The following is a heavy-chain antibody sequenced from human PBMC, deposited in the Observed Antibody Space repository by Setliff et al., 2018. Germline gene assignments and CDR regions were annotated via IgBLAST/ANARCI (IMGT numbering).Heavy chain of an antibody. D-gene: IGHD1-26*01. CDR3: ARDPKLVGAPERAFDY. Sequence: ASVKVSCKTSGYMFTTYGISWVRQDPGQGLEWMGWIRVYDGYTDYAQKFQGRVTMTRDTSISTAYMELSRLKYDDTAVYYCARDPKLVGAPERAFDYWGQGTQVTVSS. CDR1: GYMFTTYG. CDR2: IRVYDGYT. J-gene: IGHJ4*02. V-gene: IGHV1-18*01.